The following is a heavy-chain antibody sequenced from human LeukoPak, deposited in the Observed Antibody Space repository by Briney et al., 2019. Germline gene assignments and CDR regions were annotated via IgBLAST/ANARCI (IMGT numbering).Heavy chain of an antibody. D-gene: IGHD2-2*01. J-gene: IGHJ4*02. CDR1: GYTFTSYG. V-gene: IGHV1-18*01. CDR3: ARVRWRYCSSTSCYEPDY. CDR2: ISAYNGNT. Sequence: ASVKVSCKASGYTFTSYGISWMRQAPGQGLEWMGWISAYNGNTNYAQKLQGRVTMTTDTSTSTAYMEPRSLRSDDTAVYYCARVRWRYCSSTSCYEPDYWGQGTLVTVSS.